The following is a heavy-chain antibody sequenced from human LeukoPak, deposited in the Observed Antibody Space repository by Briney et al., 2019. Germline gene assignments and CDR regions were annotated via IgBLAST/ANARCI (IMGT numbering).Heavy chain of an antibody. D-gene: IGHD3-10*01. CDR3: ARGPGGLWFVEFAMDV. CDR2: IYHSGST. V-gene: IGHV4-38-2*01. Sequence: SETLSLNCAVSGYSISSGYYWGWIRQTPGKGLEWIGSIYHSGSTYYNPSLKSRVTISVDTSKNQFSLKLSSVTAADTAVYYCARGPGGLWFVEFAMDVWGKGTTVTVSS. J-gene: IGHJ6*04. CDR1: GYSISSGYY.